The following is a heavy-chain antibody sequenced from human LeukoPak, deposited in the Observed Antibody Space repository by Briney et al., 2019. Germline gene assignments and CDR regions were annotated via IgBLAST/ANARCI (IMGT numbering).Heavy chain of an antibody. CDR2: ISYSGTT. D-gene: IGHD2-15*01. CDR1: GGSISSYC. V-gene: IGHV4-59*01. Sequence: SETLSLTCTVSGGSISSYCWSWIRQPPGKGLEWIGYISYSGTTNYNPSLKSRVSISVDTSKNQFSLKLSSVTAADTAVYYCARGHRQDIVVVVASPYYFDYWGQGTLLTVSS. J-gene: IGHJ4*02. CDR3: ARGHRQDIVVVVASPYYFDY.